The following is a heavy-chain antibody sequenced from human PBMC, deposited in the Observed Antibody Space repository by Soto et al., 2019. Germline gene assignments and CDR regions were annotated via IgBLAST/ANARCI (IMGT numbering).Heavy chain of an antibody. D-gene: IGHD2-2*01. CDR2: ISYDGSNK. V-gene: IGHV3-30*18. CDR3: AKRCCSSTSWYYYYYYGMDV. CDR1: GFTFSSYG. Sequence: PGGSLRLSCAASGFTFSSYGMHWVRQAPGKGLEWVAVISYDGSNKYYADSVKGRFTISRDNSKNTLYLQMNSLRAEDTAVYYCAKRCCSSTSWYYYYYYGMDVWGQGTTVTVSS. J-gene: IGHJ6*02.